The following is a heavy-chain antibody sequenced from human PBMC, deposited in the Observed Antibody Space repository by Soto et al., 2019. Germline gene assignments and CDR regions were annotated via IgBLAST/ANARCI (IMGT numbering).Heavy chain of an antibody. Sequence: SETLSLTCIVSGDSISYYTWTWIRQPAGKTLEWIGRLYSTGTLTYNPTLKSRVTMSVDTSKNQLSLTLNSVTAADTAVYFCASENESYRSPDYWGQGTVVTVSS. V-gene: IGHV4-4*07. CDR2: LYSTGTL. J-gene: IGHJ4*02. CDR1: GDSISYYT. D-gene: IGHD3-16*02. CDR3: ASENESYRSPDY.